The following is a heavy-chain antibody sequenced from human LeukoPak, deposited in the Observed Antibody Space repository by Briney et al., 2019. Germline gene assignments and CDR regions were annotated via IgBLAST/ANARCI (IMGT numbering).Heavy chain of an antibody. D-gene: IGHD3-10*01. V-gene: IGHV4-30-4*08. J-gene: IGHJ4*02. Sequence: SQTLSLTXTVSGGSISSGDYYWIWIRQPPGKGLVWIMYIYDSDSTYYNPSLKSRVTISLDTTKNQFSLKLSSVTAADTAVYYCARDQGSVYWGQGTLVTVSS. CDR1: GGSISSGDYY. CDR3: ARDQGSVY. CDR2: IYDSDST.